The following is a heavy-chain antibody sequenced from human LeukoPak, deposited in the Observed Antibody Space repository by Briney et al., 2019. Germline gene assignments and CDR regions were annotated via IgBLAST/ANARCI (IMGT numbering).Heavy chain of an antibody. J-gene: IGHJ4*02. D-gene: IGHD3-10*01. CDR3: ARDGVVRGVITY. CDR1: GYAFTGYY. V-gene: IGHV1-2*02. CDR2: INPNSGGT. Sequence: ASVKVSCKASGYAFTGYYIHWVRQAPGQGLEWMGWINPNSGGTNYAQKFQGRVTMTRDTSINTAYMELSRLRSDDTAVYYCARDGVVRGVITYWGQGTLVTVSS.